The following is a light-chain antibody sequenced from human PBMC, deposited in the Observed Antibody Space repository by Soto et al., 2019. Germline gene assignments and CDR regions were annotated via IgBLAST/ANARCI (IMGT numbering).Light chain of an antibody. V-gene: IGKV3-15*01. Sequence: EIVMTQSPATLSVSPGERATLSCRASQSVSSNLAWYQQKTGQAPRLLIYGASTRATGIPARFSGSGSGTEFTLTISSLQSEDFAVYYCQQYNNGWTFGQGTKVEIK. CDR3: QQYNNGWT. CDR2: GAS. CDR1: QSVSSN. J-gene: IGKJ1*01.